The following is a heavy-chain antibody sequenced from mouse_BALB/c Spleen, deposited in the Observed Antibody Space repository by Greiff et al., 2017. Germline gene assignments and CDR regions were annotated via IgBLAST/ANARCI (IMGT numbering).Heavy chain of an antibody. CDR2: IYPGSGST. CDR3: TVYDYYAMDY. J-gene: IGHJ4*01. V-gene: IGHV1S22*01. CDR1: GYTFTSYW. D-gene: IGHD2-3*01. Sequence: LKQPGSELVRPGASVKLSCKASGYTFTSYWMHWVKQRPGQGLEWIGNIYPGSGSTNYDEKFKSKATLTVDTSSSTAYMQLSSLTSEDSAVYYCTVYDYYAMDYWGQGTSVTVSS.